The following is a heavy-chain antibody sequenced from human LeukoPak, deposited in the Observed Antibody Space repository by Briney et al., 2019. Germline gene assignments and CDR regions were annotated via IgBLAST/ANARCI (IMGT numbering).Heavy chain of an antibody. CDR1: GFTFNNYG. CDR2: ISYDGRNI. J-gene: IGHJ4*02. Sequence: EGSLRLSCAASGFTFNNYGMRWVRQAPGKGLEWVAVISYDGRNIHYPDSVKGRFTISRDISTDTLWLQMDSLRTEDTAVYYCAKGPLRGTAAAIDYWGQGTLVTVSS. V-gene: IGHV3-30*18. CDR3: AKGPLRGTAAAIDY. D-gene: IGHD2-2*01.